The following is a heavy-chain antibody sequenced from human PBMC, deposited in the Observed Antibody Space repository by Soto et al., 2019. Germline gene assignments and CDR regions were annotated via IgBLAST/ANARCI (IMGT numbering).Heavy chain of an antibody. CDR3: ARGNIYCSSTSCYKKYYYYYYYMDV. J-gene: IGHJ6*03. Sequence: SETLSLTCTVSGGSISSGGYYWSWIRQHPGKGLEWIGYINYSGTTYYNPSLKSRVTISVDTSKNQFSLKLSSVTAADTAVYYCARGNIYCSSTSCYKKYYYYYYYMDVWGKGTTVTVSS. V-gene: IGHV4-31*03. D-gene: IGHD2-2*01. CDR1: GGSISSGGYY. CDR2: INYSGTT.